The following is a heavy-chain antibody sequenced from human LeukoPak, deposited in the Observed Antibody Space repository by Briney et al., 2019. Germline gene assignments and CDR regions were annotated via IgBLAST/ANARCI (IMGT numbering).Heavy chain of an antibody. D-gene: IGHD2-15*01. Sequence: PGVSLRLSCAASGFTFSSYGMHWVRQAPGKGLEWVSFIYSGGRTDYADSVKGRFTISRDNSKNTLYLQMNSLRVEDTALYYCARDSQYCSSGSCSPGASDIWGQGTMVTVSS. CDR2: IYSGGRT. CDR3: ARDSQYCSSGSCSPGASDI. J-gene: IGHJ3*02. CDR1: GFTFSSYG. V-gene: IGHV3-53*01.